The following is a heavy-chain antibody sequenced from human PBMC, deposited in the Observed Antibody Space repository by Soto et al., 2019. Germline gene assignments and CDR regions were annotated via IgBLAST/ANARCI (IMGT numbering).Heavy chain of an antibody. CDR2: ISYDGSNK. CDR1: GFTFSSYG. V-gene: IGHV3-30*03. J-gene: IGHJ4*02. CDR3: ARAGGLLLDY. Sequence: QVQLVESGGGVVQPGRSLRLSCAASGFTFSSYGMHWVRQAPGKGLEWVAVISYDGSNKYYADSVKGRFTISRDNSKNTLYLQMNSLRAEDTAVYYCARAGGLLLDYWGQGTLFTVSS. D-gene: IGHD2-15*01.